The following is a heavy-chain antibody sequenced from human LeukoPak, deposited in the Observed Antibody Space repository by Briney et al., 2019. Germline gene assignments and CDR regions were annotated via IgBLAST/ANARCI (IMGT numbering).Heavy chain of an antibody. CDR1: GYSFSSYT. Sequence: ASVKVSCKASGYSFSSYTITWVRQAPGQGLEWMGWISAYNGYTNSAQKFQGRVTMTTDTSTSTAHMEMTSLKSDDTAVYYCARGNVAARRGAFDIWGQGTMVIVSS. D-gene: IGHD6-6*01. J-gene: IGHJ3*02. CDR2: ISAYNGYT. V-gene: IGHV1-18*04. CDR3: ARGNVAARRGAFDI.